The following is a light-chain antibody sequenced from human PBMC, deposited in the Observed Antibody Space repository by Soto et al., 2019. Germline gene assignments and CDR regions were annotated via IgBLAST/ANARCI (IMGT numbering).Light chain of an antibody. CDR1: SSDIGDYNY. CDR2: EVS. Sequence: QSVLTQPPSVSGSPGRSITISCTGTSSDIGDYNYVSWYQHHPGKAPKLMIHEVSNRPSGVSNRFSGSNSGNTASLTISGLQAEDEADYYCSSYTSSSTKVFGGGTKVTVL. J-gene: IGLJ3*02. V-gene: IGLV2-14*01. CDR3: SSYTSSSTKV.